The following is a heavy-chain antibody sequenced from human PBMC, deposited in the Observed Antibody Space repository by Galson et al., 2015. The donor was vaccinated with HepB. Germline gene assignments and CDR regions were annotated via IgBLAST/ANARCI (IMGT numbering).Heavy chain of an antibody. V-gene: IGHV4-34*01. CDR1: GGSFSGYY. J-gene: IGHJ6*02. D-gene: IGHD6-13*01. Sequence: SDTLSLTCAVYGGSFSGYYWSWIRQPPGKGLEWIGEINHSGSTNYNPSLKSRVTISVDTSKNQFSLKLSSVTAADTAVYYCATMYSSRYYYGMDVGGQGTTVTVSS. CDR3: ATMYSSRYYYGMDV. CDR2: INHSGST.